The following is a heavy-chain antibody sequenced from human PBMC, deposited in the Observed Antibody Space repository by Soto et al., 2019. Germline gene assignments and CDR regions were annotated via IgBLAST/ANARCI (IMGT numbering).Heavy chain of an antibody. CDR2: IIPIFGTA. J-gene: IGHJ4*02. D-gene: IGHD3-22*01. Sequence: GASVKVSCKASGGTFSSYAISWVRQAPGQGLEWMGGIIPIFGTANYAQKFQGRVTITADESTSTAYMELSSLRSEDTAVYYCARETPTYYYDSSGPGPFDYWGQGTLGTVAS. V-gene: IGHV1-69*13. CDR3: ARETPTYYYDSSGPGPFDY. CDR1: GGTFSSYA.